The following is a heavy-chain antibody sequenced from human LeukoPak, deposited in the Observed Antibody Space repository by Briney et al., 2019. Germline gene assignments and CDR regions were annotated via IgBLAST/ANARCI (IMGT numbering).Heavy chain of an antibody. CDR2: IYSGGST. J-gene: IGHJ3*02. CDR3: ARDRYGSGIDAFDI. D-gene: IGHD3-10*01. CDR1: GFTVSSNY. V-gene: IGHV3-53*01. Sequence: PGGSLRLSCAASGFTVSSNYMNWVRQAPGKGLEWVSVIYSGGSTFYADSVKGRFTISRDNSKNTLYLQMNSLRAEDTAVYYCARDRYGSGIDAFDIWGQGTMVTVSS.